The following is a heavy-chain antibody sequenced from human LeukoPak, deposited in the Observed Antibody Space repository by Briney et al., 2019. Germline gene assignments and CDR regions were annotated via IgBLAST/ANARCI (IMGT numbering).Heavy chain of an antibody. CDR1: GYSFTSYW. CDR3: ARLVVVPAAIYSPIAFDI. D-gene: IGHD2-2*01. Sequence: PGESLKISCKGSGYSFTSYWIGWVRQMPGKGLEWMGIIYPGDSDTRYSPSFQGQVTISADKSISTAYLQWSSLKASDTAMYYCARLVVVPAAIYSPIAFDIWGQGTMVTVSS. CDR2: IYPGDSDT. J-gene: IGHJ3*02. V-gene: IGHV5-51*01.